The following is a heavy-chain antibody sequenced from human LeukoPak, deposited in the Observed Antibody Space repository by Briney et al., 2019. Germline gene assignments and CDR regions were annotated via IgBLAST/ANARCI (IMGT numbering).Heavy chain of an antibody. CDR2: ISYDGSNK. J-gene: IGHJ4*02. Sequence: GGSLRLSCAASGFTFSSYEMNWVRQAPGKGLEWVAVISYDGSNKYYADSVKGRFTISRDSSKNTLYLQMNSLRAEDTAVYYCARPMATIQNGDCFDYWGQGTLVTVSS. CDR3: ARPMATIQNGDCFDY. CDR1: GFTFSSYE. V-gene: IGHV3-30*04. D-gene: IGHD5-24*01.